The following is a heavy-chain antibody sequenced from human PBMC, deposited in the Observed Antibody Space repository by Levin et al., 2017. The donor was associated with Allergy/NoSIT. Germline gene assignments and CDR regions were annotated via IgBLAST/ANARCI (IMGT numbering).Heavy chain of an antibody. D-gene: IGHD5-18*01. CDR3: ARKSKGVSYGYYMDV. Sequence: SETLSLTCTVSGGSISSYYWSWIRQPPGKGLEWIGYIYYSGGTNYNPSLKSRVTISVDTSKNQFSLKLSSVTAADTAVYYCARKSKGVSYGYYMDVWGQGTTVTVSS. CDR2: IYYSGGT. CDR1: GGSISSYY. V-gene: IGHV4-59*01. J-gene: IGHJ6*03.